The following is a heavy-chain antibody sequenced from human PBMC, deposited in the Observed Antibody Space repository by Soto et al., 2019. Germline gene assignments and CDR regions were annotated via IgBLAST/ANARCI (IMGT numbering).Heavy chain of an antibody. V-gene: IGHV3-13*01. CDR3: ARGGYYGLGSYGMDV. CDR2: IGTAGDT. CDR1: GFTFSSYD. J-gene: IGHJ6*02. D-gene: IGHD3-10*01. Sequence: GGSLRLSCAASGFTFSSYDMHWVRQATGKGLEWVSAIGTAGDTYYPGSVKGRFTISRENAKNSLYLQMNSLRAGDTAVYYCARGGYYGLGSYGMDVWGQGTTVTVSS.